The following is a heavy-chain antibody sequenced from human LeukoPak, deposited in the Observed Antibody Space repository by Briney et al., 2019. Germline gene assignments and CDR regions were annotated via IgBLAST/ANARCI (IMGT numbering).Heavy chain of an antibody. CDR3: AGGPYDSSHLDY. J-gene: IGHJ4*02. D-gene: IGHD3-22*01. Sequence: GSSVKVSCKASGGTFSSYAISWVRQAPGQGLEWMGRIIPIFGTANHAQKFQGRVTITTDESTSTAYMELSSLRSEDTAVYYCAGGPYDSSHLDYWGRGTLVTVSS. CDR2: IIPIFGTA. CDR1: GGTFSSYA. V-gene: IGHV1-69*05.